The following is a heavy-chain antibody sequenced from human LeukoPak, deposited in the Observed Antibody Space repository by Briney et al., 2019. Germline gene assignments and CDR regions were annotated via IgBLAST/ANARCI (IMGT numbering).Heavy chain of an antibody. D-gene: IGHD5-12*01. CDR3: VKSSGYSGYDHGDY. J-gene: IGHJ4*02. V-gene: IGHV3-23*01. CDR2: ISGSGGST. CDR1: GFTFSSYA. Sequence: GGSLRLSCAASGFTFSSYAMSWVRQAPGKGLEWVSAISGSGGSTYYADSVKGRFTISRDNSNSVYLQMISLRPEDTAVYYCVKSSGYSGYDHGDYWGQGTMVTVSS.